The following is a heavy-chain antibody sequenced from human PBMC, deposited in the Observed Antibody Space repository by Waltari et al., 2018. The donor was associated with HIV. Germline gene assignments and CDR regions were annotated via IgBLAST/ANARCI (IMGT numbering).Heavy chain of an antibody. J-gene: IGHJ4*03. Sequence: QVQLAESGGGVVQPGRSLRLSCVASGFIFNKFGMHWVRQKPGKGLEWVAAIWYDGGSEYYADSVKGRFTISRDNSKNTLYLQMNSLRAEDTAVYYCARDWTITATTRVDFWGPGTLVTVSS. D-gene: IGHD1-20*01. CDR2: IWYDGGSE. CDR3: ARDWTITATTRVDF. V-gene: IGHV3-33*01. CDR1: GFIFNKFG.